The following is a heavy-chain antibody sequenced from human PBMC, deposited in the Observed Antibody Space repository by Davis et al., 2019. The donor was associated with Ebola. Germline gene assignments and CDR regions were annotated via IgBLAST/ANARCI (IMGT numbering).Heavy chain of an antibody. Sequence: GGSLRLSCAASGFTFSSYSMNWVRQAPGKGLEWVSSISSSSSYIYYADSVKGRFTISRDNAKNSLYLQMNSLRAEDTAVYYCARDRAIMITFGGVPRGGMDVWGQGTTVTVSS. V-gene: IGHV3-21*01. CDR1: GFTFSSYS. CDR2: ISSSSSYI. D-gene: IGHD3-16*01. CDR3: ARDRAIMITFGGVPRGGMDV. J-gene: IGHJ6*02.